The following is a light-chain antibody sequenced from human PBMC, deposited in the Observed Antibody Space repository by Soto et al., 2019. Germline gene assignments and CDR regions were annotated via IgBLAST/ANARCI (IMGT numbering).Light chain of an antibody. CDR3: CSYAGSYTFV. CDR1: SSDVGGYNY. J-gene: IGLJ2*01. V-gene: IGLV2-11*01. Sequence: QSALTQPRSVSGSPGQSVTISCTGTSSDVGGYNYVSWYQQHPGKAPKLMIYDVSKRPSGVPDRFSGSKSGNTASLTISGLQAEDEADYYCCSYAGSYTFVFGGGTKLTFL. CDR2: DVS.